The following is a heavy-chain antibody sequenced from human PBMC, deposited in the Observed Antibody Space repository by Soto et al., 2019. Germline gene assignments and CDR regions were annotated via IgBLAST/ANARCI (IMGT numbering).Heavy chain of an antibody. J-gene: IGHJ3*02. V-gene: IGHV1-24*01. CDR2: FDPEDGET. CDR3: ATYPPMIVVVSSAFDI. Sequence: ASVKVSCKVSGYTLTELSMHWVRQAPGKGLEWMGGFDPEDGETIYAQKFQGRVTMTEDTSTDTAYMELSSLRSEDTAVYYCATYPPMIVVVSSAFDIWGQGTMVTVSS. CDR1: GYTLTELS. D-gene: IGHD3-22*01.